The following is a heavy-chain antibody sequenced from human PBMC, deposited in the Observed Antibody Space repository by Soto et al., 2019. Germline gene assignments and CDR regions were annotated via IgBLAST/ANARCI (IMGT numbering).Heavy chain of an antibody. D-gene: IGHD6-6*01. J-gene: IGHJ6*02. CDR3: ARIPVGSSSLRDGMDV. CDR2: MNPNSGNT. V-gene: IGHV1-8*01. Sequence: QVQLVQSGAEVKKPGASVKVSCKASGYTFTSYDINWVRQATGQGLEWMGWMNPNSGNTGYAQKFQGRVAMTXXTXRXTAYMELSSLRSEDTAVYYCARIPVGSSSLRDGMDVWGQGTTVTVSS. CDR1: GYTFTSYD.